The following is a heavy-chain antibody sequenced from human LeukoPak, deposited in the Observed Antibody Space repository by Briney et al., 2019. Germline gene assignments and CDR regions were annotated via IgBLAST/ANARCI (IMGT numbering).Heavy chain of an antibody. CDR3: ARVSSSGWPDFDF. V-gene: IGHV5-51*01. J-gene: IGHJ4*02. Sequence: GESLKISCKGSGYSFTSYWIGWVRQMSRKGLEWMGMIYPGDSDSRYSPSFEGQVTISADKSSTTAYLQWSNLKASDTAIYFCARVSSSGWPDFDFWGQGTLVTVSS. CDR2: IYPGDSDS. CDR1: GYSFTSYW. D-gene: IGHD6-19*01.